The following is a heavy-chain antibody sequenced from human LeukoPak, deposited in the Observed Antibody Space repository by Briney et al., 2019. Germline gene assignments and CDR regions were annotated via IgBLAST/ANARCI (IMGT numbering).Heavy chain of an antibody. V-gene: IGHV3-9*01. CDR2: ISWNSGSI. J-gene: IGHJ4*02. CDR3: AKDFDSGGSYSVGDY. Sequence: GGSLRLSCAASGFTFDDYAMHWVRQAPGKGLEWVSGISWNSGSIGYADSVKGRFTIPRDNAKNSLYLQMNSLRAEDTALYYCAKDFDSGGSYSVGDYWGQGTLVTVSS. CDR1: GFTFDDYA. D-gene: IGHD1-26*01.